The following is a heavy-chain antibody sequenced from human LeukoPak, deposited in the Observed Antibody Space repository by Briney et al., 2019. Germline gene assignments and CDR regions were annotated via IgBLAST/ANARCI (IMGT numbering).Heavy chain of an antibody. CDR1: GFTFSSYA. CDR2: ISYDGSNK. D-gene: IGHD3-10*01. Sequence: GRSLRLSCAASGFTFSSYAMHWVRQAPGKGLEWVAVISYDGSNKYYADSVKGRFTISRDNSKNTLYLQMNSLRAEDTAVYYCARDRPTYYYGSGSLVPDYWGQGTLVTVSS. V-gene: IGHV3-30-3*01. J-gene: IGHJ4*02. CDR3: ARDRPTYYYGSGSLVPDY.